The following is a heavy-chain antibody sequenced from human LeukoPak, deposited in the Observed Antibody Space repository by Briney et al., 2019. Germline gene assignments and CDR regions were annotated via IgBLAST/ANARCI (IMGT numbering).Heavy chain of an antibody. CDR1: GFAFDDHG. D-gene: IGHD6-13*01. CDR3: ARGSGSSWYFYFDF. J-gene: IGHJ4*02. Sequence: GGSLSLSCAASGFAFDDHGMSWVRQPPGKGLEWISGIKWNGGSTGYADSVKGRFTISRDNAKNSVYLHMNSLRDEDTALYHCARGSGSSWYFYFDFWGQGTLVTVSS. CDR2: IKWNGGST. V-gene: IGHV3-20*01.